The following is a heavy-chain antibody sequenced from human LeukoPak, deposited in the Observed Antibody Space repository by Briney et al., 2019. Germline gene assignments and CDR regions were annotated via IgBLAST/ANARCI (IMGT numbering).Heavy chain of an antibody. D-gene: IGHD2-15*01. CDR3: TRDRYCSGGCCLDAFDI. V-gene: IGHV3-49*04. Sequence: PGGSLRLSCTTSGFTSGDYVMGWVRQAPGKGLECVAFIRSKAYGGTTEYAASVKGRFTISRDDSKSIAYLQMNSLKTEDTAVYYCTRDRYCSGGCCLDAFDIWGQGTMVTVSS. CDR1: GFTSGDYV. J-gene: IGHJ3*02. CDR2: IRSKAYGGTT.